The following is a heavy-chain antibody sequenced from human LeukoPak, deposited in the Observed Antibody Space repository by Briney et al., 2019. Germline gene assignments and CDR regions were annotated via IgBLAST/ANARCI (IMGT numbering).Heavy chain of an antibody. CDR2: ISSGSSTI. Sequence: PGGSLRLSCAASGFTFSGYSMNWVRQAPGKGPEWVSYISSGSSTIYYADSVKGRFTISRDNAKNTPYLQMNSLRDEDTAVYYSARDWYFDYWGQGTLVTVSS. V-gene: IGHV3-48*02. CDR1: GFTFSGYS. J-gene: IGHJ4*02. CDR3: ARDWYFDY.